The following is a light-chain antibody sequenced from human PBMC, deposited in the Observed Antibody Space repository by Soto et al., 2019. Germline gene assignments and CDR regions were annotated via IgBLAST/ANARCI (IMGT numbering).Light chain of an antibody. J-gene: IGLJ3*02. CDR3: SSYTRISTWG. CDR2: DVT. CDR1: SSDVGGYNY. V-gene: IGLV2-14*01. Sequence: QSALTQPASVSGSPGQSITISCTGTSSDVGGYNYVSWYQQHPGKAPKLMIYDVTNRPSGVSNRFSGSKSGNTASLTISGLQAEDEADYYCSSYTRISTWGFGGGTKLTVL.